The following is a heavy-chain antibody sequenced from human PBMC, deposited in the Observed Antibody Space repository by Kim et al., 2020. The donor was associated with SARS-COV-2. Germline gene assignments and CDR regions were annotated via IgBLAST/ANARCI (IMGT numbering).Heavy chain of an antibody. J-gene: IGHJ4*02. V-gene: IGHV5-51*01. D-gene: IGHD4-17*01. Sequence: SSPSFQGQVTISADKSISTAYLKWSSLKASDTAMYYCARAMDYGGNTFDYWGQGTLVTVSS. CDR3: ARAMDYGGNTFDY.